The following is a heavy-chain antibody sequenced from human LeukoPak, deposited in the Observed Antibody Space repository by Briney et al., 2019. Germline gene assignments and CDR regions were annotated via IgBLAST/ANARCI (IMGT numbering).Heavy chain of an antibody. CDR3: ARAWGGSSWYDG. Sequence: SETLSLTCTVSGGSISSYYWSWIRQPPGKGLEWIGYIYYSGSTNYNPSLKSRVTISVDTSKNQFSLKLSSVTAADTAVYYCARAWGGSSWYDGWGQGTLVTVSS. CDR2: IYYSGST. V-gene: IGHV4-59*01. CDR1: GGSISSYY. J-gene: IGHJ4*02. D-gene: IGHD6-13*01.